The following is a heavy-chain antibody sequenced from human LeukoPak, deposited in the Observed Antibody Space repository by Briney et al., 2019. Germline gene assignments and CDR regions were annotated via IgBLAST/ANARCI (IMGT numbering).Heavy chain of an antibody. CDR3: ARGCGLNCYTGPRFWTTGRYSYNAMDV. D-gene: IGHD2-2*02. CDR2: ISAYNGNT. Sequence: GASVKVSCKASGYTFTSNGISWVRQAPGQGLEWMGWISAYNGNTNYAQKFQGRVTLTTDTSTSTAYMDLRSLRSDDTAVYYCARGCGLNCYTGPRFWTTGRYSYNAMDVWGQGTTVTVSS. J-gene: IGHJ6*02. V-gene: IGHV1-18*01. CDR1: GYTFTSNG.